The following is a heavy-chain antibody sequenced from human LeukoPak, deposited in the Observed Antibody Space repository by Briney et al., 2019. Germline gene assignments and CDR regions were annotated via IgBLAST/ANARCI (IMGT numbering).Heavy chain of an antibody. Sequence: ASVKVSCKASGYTFTGYYMHWVRQAPGQGLEWMGWINPNSGGTNYAQKFQGWVTMTRDTSISTAYMELSRLRSDDTAVYYCARDSSSSPEWFDPWGQGTLVTVSS. J-gene: IGHJ5*02. CDR1: GYTFTGYY. CDR2: INPNSGGT. V-gene: IGHV1-2*04. D-gene: IGHD6-13*01. CDR3: ARDSSSSPEWFDP.